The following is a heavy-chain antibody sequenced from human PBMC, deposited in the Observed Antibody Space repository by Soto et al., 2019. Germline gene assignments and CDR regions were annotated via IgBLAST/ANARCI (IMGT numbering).Heavy chain of an antibody. CDR2: IYHSGTT. J-gene: IGHJ6*02. CDR3: ARAHYGDYGYGMDV. CDR1: GGSISSGGYS. D-gene: IGHD4-17*01. Sequence: SETLSLTCAVSGGSISSGGYSWSWIRQPPGNGLEWIGYIYHSGTTYYNPSLKSRVTISVDRSKNQFSLKLSSVTAADTAVYYCARAHYGDYGYGMDVWGQGTTVTAP. V-gene: IGHV4-30-2*01.